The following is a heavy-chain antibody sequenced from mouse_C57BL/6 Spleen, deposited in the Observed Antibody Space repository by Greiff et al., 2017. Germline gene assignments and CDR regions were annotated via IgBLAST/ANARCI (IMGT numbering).Heavy chain of an antibody. CDR1: GYAFSSYW. CDR3: ARYLLWYAMDY. Sequence: QVQLQQSGAELVKPGASVKISCKASGYAFSSYWMNWVKQRPGKGLEWIGQIYPGDGDTNYNGKLKGKATMTADKSSSTAYMQLSSLTSEDSAVYFCARYLLWYAMDYWGQGTSVTVSS. V-gene: IGHV1-80*01. CDR2: IYPGDGDT. J-gene: IGHJ4*01. D-gene: IGHD2-1*01.